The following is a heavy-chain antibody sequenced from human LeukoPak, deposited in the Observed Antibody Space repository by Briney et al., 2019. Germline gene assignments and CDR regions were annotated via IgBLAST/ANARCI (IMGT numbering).Heavy chain of an antibody. J-gene: IGHJ4*02. V-gene: IGHV3-23*01. D-gene: IGHD3-22*01. CDR1: GFTFSSYA. Sequence: GGSLRLSCAASGFTFSSYAMSWVRQAPGKGLEWVSAISGSGGSTYYADSVKGRFTISRDNSKNTLYLQMNSLRAEGTAVYYCAKGPPNYDSSGYSDYWGQGTLVTVSS. CDR3: AKGPPNYDSSGYSDY. CDR2: ISGSGGST.